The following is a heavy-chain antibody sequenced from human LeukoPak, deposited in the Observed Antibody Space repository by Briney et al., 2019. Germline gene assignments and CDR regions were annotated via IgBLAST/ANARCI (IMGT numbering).Heavy chain of an antibody. J-gene: IGHJ4*02. CDR3: ASVSSPNDY. CDR1: GITFINHA. D-gene: IGHD3-16*02. V-gene: IGHV3-30-3*01. Sequence: GGSLRLSCAASGITFINHAMDWVRQAPGKGLEWVAVISYDGSDTYYADSVKGRFTISRDNAKNSLYLQMNSLRAEDTAVYYCASVSSPNDYWGQGTLVTVSS. CDR2: ISYDGSDT.